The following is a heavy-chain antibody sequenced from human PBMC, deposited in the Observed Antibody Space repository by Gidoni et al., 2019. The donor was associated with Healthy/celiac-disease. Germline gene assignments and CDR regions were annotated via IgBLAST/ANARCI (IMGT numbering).Heavy chain of an antibody. D-gene: IGHD6-19*01. V-gene: IGHV3-7*03. CDR1: GFTFSSYW. Sequence: EVQLVESGGGLVQPGGSLRLSCAASGFTFSSYWMSWVRQAPGKGLEWVANITQDGSEKYYVDSVKGRFTISRDNAKNSLYLQMNSLRAEDTAVYYGASILPAVASDAFDIWGQGTMVTVSS. CDR3: ASILPAVASDAFDI. CDR2: ITQDGSEK. J-gene: IGHJ3*02.